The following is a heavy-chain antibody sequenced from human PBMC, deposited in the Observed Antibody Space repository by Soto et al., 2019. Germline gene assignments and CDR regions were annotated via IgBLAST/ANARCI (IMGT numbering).Heavy chain of an antibody. D-gene: IGHD3-10*01. CDR2: ISGNGGDT. Sequence: LRLSCAASGFTFRSFAMSWVRQAPGKGLEWVSGISGNGGDTNYADSVKGRFTISRDNSKNALYLRLDSLRAEDTAVYYCAKPQSTSGYGSFNDWGQGTLVTVSS. V-gene: IGHV3-23*01. CDR3: AKPQSTSGYGSFND. CDR1: GFTFRSFA. J-gene: IGHJ4*02.